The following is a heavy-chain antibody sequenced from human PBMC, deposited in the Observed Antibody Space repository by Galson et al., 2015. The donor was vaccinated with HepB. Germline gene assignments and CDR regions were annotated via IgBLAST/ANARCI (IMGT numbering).Heavy chain of an antibody. J-gene: IGHJ4*02. CDR3: ARWGVLRNTPFDY. Sequence: SLRLSCAASGFTFSSYGMHWVRQAPGKGLEWVSYISSSSSTIYYADSVKGRFTISRDNAKNSLYLQMNSLRAEDTAVYYCARWGVLRNTPFDYWGQGTLVTVSS. CDR1: GFTFSSYG. D-gene: IGHD3-3*01. CDR2: ISSSSSTI. V-gene: IGHV3-48*01.